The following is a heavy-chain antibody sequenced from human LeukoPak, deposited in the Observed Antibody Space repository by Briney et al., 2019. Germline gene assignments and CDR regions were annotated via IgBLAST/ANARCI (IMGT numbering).Heavy chain of an antibody. CDR2: IYYSGST. CDR1: GGSISSSSYY. V-gene: IGHV4-39*07. CDR3: ARARGKYYYGSGSYYNGPYFDY. D-gene: IGHD3-10*01. J-gene: IGHJ4*02. Sequence: SETLSLTCTVSGGSISSSSYYWGWIRQPPGKGLEWIGSIYYSGSTYYNPSLKSRVTISVDTSKNQFSLKLSSVTAADTAVYYCARARGKYYYGSGSYYNGPYFDYWGQGTLVTVSS.